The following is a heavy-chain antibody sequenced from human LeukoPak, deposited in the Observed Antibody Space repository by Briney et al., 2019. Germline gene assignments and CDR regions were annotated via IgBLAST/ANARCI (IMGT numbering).Heavy chain of an antibody. CDR1: GFTFSSYA. CDR2: ISGSGGST. D-gene: IGHD6-19*01. CDR3: AKDQSGWYQSSHYFDY. V-gene: IGHV3-23*01. Sequence: GGSLRLSCAASGFTFSSYAMSWVRQAPGKGLEWVSAISGSGGSTYYADSVKGRFTISRDNSKNTLYLQMNSLRAEDAAVYYCAKDQSGWYQSSHYFDYWGQGALVTVSS. J-gene: IGHJ4*02.